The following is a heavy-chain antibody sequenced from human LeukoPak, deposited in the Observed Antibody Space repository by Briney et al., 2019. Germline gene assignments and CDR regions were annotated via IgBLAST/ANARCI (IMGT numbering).Heavy chain of an antibody. V-gene: IGHV3-21*01. Sequence: GGSLRLSCTASGFTFSTYTMNWVRQAPGKGLEWVSSISSGTTHIYYADSMKGRFTIFRDNAKNSLYLQMSSLRTEDTALYYCARGNLGSSWSAGWFDPWGQGTLVTVSS. CDR3: ARGNLGSSWSAGWFDP. J-gene: IGHJ5*02. CDR1: GFTFSTYT. D-gene: IGHD6-13*01. CDR2: ISSGTTHI.